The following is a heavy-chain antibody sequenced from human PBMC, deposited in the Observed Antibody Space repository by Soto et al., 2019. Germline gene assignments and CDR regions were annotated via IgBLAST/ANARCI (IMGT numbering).Heavy chain of an antibody. D-gene: IGHD3-22*01. V-gene: IGHV3-49*04. CDR3: TRYYYESSGYYVY. CDR1: GFNFANYA. CDR2: IRGGTNGGTA. Sequence: GGSLRLSCTGSGFNFANYALTWVRQSPGKGLEWVGFIRGGTNGGTADYAASLKGRITISRDDSKSIAYLEINSLQTEDTAVYYCTRYYYESSGYYVYWGQGTLGTVS. J-gene: IGHJ4*02.